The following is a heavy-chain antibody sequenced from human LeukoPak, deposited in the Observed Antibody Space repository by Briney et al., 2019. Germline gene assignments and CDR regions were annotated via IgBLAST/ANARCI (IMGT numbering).Heavy chain of an antibody. Sequence: SETLSLTCAVYGGSFSGNYWSWSRRPPGRGQEGIGEINQSGSTNYNPSLKRRVAISVDTSKTQFFLMLTSVTAADTAVYYCARGGYVNQYWGQGTLVTVSS. CDR1: GGSFSGNY. J-gene: IGHJ4*02. CDR2: INQSGST. V-gene: IGHV4-34*01. D-gene: IGHD3-10*02. CDR3: ARGGYVNQY.